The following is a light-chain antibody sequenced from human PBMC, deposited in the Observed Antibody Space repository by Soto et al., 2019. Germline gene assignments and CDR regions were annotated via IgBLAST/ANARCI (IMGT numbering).Light chain of an antibody. J-gene: IGKJ1*01. CDR2: TAS. V-gene: IGKV1-5*03. Sequence: DIQMTQSPSTLSASVGDRVTITCRASQTLNGWLAWYQQKPGKAPILLIHTASSLEIGVPSRFSGRGSGTEFTLTISSLQPDDFATYYGQQYVDYPWTFGLGTKVDI. CDR1: QTLNGW. CDR3: QQYVDYPWT.